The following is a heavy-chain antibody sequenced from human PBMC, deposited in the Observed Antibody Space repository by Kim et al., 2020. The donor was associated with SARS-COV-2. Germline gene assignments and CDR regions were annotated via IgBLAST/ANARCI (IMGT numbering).Heavy chain of an antibody. CDR3: ARVGLGELSLFDY. V-gene: IGHV4-31*03. Sequence: SETLSLTCTVSGDSISSGGYYWSWIRQHPGKGLEWIGYIYYSGSTYYNPSLKSRVTISVDTSKNQFSLKLSSVTAADTAVYYCARVGLGELSLFDYWGQGTLFTVSS. CDR2: IYYSGST. CDR1: GDSISSGGYY. J-gene: IGHJ4*02. D-gene: IGHD3-16*02.